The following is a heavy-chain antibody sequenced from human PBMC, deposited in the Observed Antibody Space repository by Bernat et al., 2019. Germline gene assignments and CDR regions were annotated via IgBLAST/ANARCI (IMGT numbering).Heavy chain of an antibody. CDR1: GFTFSSYS. V-gene: IGHV3-48*02. Sequence: EVQLVESGGGLVQPGGSLRLSGAASGFTFSSYSMNWFRQAPGRGLEWVSYISSSSSTIYYADSVKGRFTISRDNAKNSLYLQMNSLRDEDTAVYYCARPSFTVTRYSYAFDIWGQGTMVTVSS. CDR3: ARPSFTVTRYSYAFDI. CDR2: ISSSSSTI. J-gene: IGHJ3*02. D-gene: IGHD4-17*01.